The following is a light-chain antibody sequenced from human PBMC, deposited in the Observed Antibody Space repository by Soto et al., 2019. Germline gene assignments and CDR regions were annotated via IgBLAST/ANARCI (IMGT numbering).Light chain of an antibody. J-gene: IGKJ3*01. Sequence: EILLTQSPSTLSLSPGEGATLSCRASQSVTVNSLAWYQQKPGQAPSLLIYAASTRAAAVPDRFTGSGSGTDFALTISRLEPEDFGVYYCQQYGDSPLTSGPGTKVDIK. CDR2: AAS. V-gene: IGKV3-20*01. CDR3: QQYGDSPLT. CDR1: QSVTVNS.